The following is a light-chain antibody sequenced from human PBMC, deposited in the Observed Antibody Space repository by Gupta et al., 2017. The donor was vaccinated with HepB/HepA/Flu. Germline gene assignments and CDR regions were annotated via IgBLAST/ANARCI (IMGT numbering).Light chain of an antibody. CDR1: QSVSSN. V-gene: IGKV3-15*01. CDR2: GAS. J-gene: IGKJ4*01. CDR3: QQYNNWSPLT. Sequence: EIVMTQPPATLSVSPAERATLSCSASQSVSSNLAWYQQKTGQAPTLLIYGASTRDTGIPARFSGSGSGTEFTLTISSLQSEDFAVYYCQQYNNWSPLTFGGGTKVEIK.